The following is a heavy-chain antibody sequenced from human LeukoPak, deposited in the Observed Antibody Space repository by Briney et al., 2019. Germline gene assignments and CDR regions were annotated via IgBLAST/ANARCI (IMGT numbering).Heavy chain of an antibody. V-gene: IGHV1-18*01. CDR2: ISAYNGNT. CDR1: GYTFTSYG. J-gene: IGHJ4*02. CDR3: AREASVDIVATIYYSDY. D-gene: IGHD5-12*01. Sequence: ASVKVSCKASGYTFTSYGISWVRQAPGQGLEWMGWISAYNGNTNYAQKLQGRVTMTTDTSTSTAYMELRSLRSDDTAVYYCAREASVDIVATIYYSDYWGQGTLVTVSS.